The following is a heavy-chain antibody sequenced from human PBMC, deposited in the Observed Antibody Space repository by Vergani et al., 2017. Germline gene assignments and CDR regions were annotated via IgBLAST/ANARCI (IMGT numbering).Heavy chain of an antibody. D-gene: IGHD3-9*01. CDR1: GYTFSNYY. V-gene: IGHV1-46*03. J-gene: IGHJ4*02. CDR2: INPSGGHT. CDR3: ARGHYGILTCYRY. Sequence: QVQVVQSGAEVKKSGASVKVSCKTSGYTFSNYYMHWVRQAPGQGVEWMGIINPSGGHTNYAQKFQGRVTMTRDTSTSTVYMELSSLRSEYTAIYYCARGHYGILTCYRYWGQGTLVTVSA.